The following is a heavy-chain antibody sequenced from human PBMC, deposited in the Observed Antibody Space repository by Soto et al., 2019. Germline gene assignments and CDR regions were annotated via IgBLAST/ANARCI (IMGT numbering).Heavy chain of an antibody. CDR3: ARDVGGRYCSGGSCYWADYYYGMDV. CDR1: GFTFSSCD. D-gene: IGHD2-15*01. Sequence: LTLSCAVSGFTFSSCDFFWGRQAPAKGLEREAVIRYDGSNKYYSDSVKSRFTISTDNSKNTLYLQMNSLRADDTAVYYFARDVGGRYCSGGSCYWADYYYGMDVWGQGTMVTVSS. CDR2: IRYDGSNK. V-gene: IGHV3-33*07. J-gene: IGHJ6*02.